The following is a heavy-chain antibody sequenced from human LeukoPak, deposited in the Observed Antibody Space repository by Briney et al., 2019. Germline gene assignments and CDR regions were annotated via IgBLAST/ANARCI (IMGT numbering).Heavy chain of an antibody. CDR1: GGSISSGGYS. CDR3: ARDGHGGNSNAFDI. V-gene: IGHV4-30-2*01. D-gene: IGHD4-23*01. CDR2: IYHSGST. Sequence: SETLSLTCAVSGGSISSGGYSWSWIRQPPGKGLEWIGYIYHSGSTYYNPSLKSRVTISVDRSKNQFSLKLSSVTAADTAVYYCARDGHGGNSNAFDIWGQGTMVTVSS. J-gene: IGHJ3*02.